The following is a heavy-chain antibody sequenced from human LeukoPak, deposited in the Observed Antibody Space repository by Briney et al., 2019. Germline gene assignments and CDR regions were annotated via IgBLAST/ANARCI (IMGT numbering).Heavy chain of an antibody. J-gene: IGHJ6*02. CDR2: MNPNSGNT. Sequence: ASVKVSCKASGYTFTSYDVNWVRQATGQGLEWMGWMNPNSGNTGYAQKFQGRVTMTRNTSISTAYMELSSLRSEDTAVYYCARAGRGSGWPNYYYYGMGVWGQGTTDTVSS. CDR3: ARAGRGSGWPNYYYYGMGV. CDR1: GYTFTSYD. V-gene: IGHV1-8*01. D-gene: IGHD6-19*01.